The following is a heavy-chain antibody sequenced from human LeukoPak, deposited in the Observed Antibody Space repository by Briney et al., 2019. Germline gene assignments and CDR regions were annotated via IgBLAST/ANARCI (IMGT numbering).Heavy chain of an antibody. Sequence: GGSLRLSCAASGLTFSTYGMNWVRQAPGKGLEWVSAISGSGGSTYYADSVKGRFTISRDNSKNTPYLQMNSLRAEDTAVYYCAKDLAYGDYLPDYWGQGTLVTVSS. CDR1: GLTFSTYG. D-gene: IGHD4-17*01. CDR2: ISGSGGST. CDR3: AKDLAYGDYLPDY. J-gene: IGHJ4*02. V-gene: IGHV3-23*01.